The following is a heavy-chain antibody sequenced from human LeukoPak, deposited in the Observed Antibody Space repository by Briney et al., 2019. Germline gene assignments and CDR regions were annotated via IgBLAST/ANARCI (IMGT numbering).Heavy chain of an antibody. J-gene: IGHJ4*02. Sequence: ASVKVSCKVSGYTLTELSMHWVRQAPGKGLEWMGGFDPEDGETIYAQKFQGRVTMTEDTSTDTAYMELSSLRSEDTAVYYCATPRTLQLDSSSWKDYFDYWGQGTLVTVSS. D-gene: IGHD6-13*01. CDR3: ATPRTLQLDSSSWKDYFDY. CDR1: GYTLTELS. V-gene: IGHV1-24*01. CDR2: FDPEDGET.